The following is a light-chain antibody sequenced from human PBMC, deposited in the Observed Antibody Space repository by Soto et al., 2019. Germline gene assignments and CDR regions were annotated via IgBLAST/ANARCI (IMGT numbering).Light chain of an antibody. V-gene: IGKV1-5*03. CDR2: KVS. J-gene: IGKJ1*01. CDR1: QTINTW. CDR3: QQYDDVWT. Sequence: DVQMTQSPSTLSASVGDRVTITCRASQTINTWLAWYQQKPGKAPKLLFYKVSTLESGGPSRFSGRGSATEFTLPISSLQPDDFASYYCQQYDDVWTFGQGTKVEIK.